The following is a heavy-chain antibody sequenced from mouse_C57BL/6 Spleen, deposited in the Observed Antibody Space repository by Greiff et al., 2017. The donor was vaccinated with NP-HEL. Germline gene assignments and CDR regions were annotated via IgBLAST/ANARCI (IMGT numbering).Heavy chain of an antibody. V-gene: IGHV1-61*01. CDR3: ARGYDYGGAWFAY. Sequence: QVQLKQPGAELVRPGSSVKLSCKASGYTFTSYWMDWVKQRPGQGLEWIGNIYPSDSETHYNQKFKDKATLTVDKSSSTAYMQLSSLTSEDSAVYYCARGYDYGGAWFAYWGQGTLVTVSA. CDR1: GYTFTSYW. D-gene: IGHD2-4*01. J-gene: IGHJ3*01. CDR2: IYPSDSET.